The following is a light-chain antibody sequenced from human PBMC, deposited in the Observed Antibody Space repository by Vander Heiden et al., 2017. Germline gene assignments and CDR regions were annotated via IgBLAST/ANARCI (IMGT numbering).Light chain of an antibody. CDR3: QSYDSSRSGFVV. Sequence: QSVLTQPPSVSGVPGQRVSISCTGSSSNIGAGYDVHWYQQLPGTAPNLLIYGNSNRHSGGPDRFSGSKSGTSASLAITGLQAEDEADYYCQSYDSSRSGFVVFGGGTKLTVL. CDR2: GNS. CDR1: SSNIGAGYD. J-gene: IGLJ2*01. V-gene: IGLV1-40*01.